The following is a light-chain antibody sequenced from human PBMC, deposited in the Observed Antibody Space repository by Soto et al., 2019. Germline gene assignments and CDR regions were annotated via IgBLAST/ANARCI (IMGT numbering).Light chain of an antibody. CDR2: DAS. Sequence: EIVMTQSPATLSVSPGERVTLSCRASQSVSNNLAWYQQKPGQAPRLLIYDASNRATGIPARFSGSGSGTDFTLTISSLEPEDFAVYYCQQRSNWPPLLTFGGGTKVDIK. CDR1: QSVSNN. V-gene: IGKV3-11*01. J-gene: IGKJ4*01. CDR3: QQRSNWPPLLT.